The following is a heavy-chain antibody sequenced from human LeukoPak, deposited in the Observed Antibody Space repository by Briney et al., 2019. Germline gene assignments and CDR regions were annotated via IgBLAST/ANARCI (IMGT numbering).Heavy chain of an antibody. CDR2: ISDNGGVT. J-gene: IGHJ4*02. V-gene: IGHV3-23*01. CDR1: GFTFSSYA. CDR3: AKAPVTTCRGAYCYPFDY. D-gene: IGHD2-21*01. Sequence: GGSLRLSCAASGFTFSSYAMSWVRQAPGKGLEWVSIISDNGGVTFYADSVKGRFTISRDSSKNTLFLQMNRLRPEDAAVYYCAKAPVTTCRGAYCYPFDYWGQGTLVTVSS.